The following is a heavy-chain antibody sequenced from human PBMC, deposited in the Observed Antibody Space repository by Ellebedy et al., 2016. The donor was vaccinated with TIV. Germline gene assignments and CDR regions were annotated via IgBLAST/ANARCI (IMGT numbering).Heavy chain of an antibody. CDR3: LWSSTWDLRFYFDY. V-gene: IGHV3-23*01. Sequence: GGSLRLSCAASGFTFSSYAMSWVRQAPGKGLEWVSAISDSGGNTYYADSVEGRFTISRDNSKNTLYLQMNSLRAEDTAVYYCLWSSTWDLRFYFDYWGQGTLVTVSS. CDR1: GFTFSSYA. J-gene: IGHJ4*02. D-gene: IGHD6-13*01. CDR2: ISDSGGNT.